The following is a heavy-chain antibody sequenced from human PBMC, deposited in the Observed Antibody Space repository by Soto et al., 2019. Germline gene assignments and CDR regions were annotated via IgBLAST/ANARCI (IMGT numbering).Heavy chain of an antibody. J-gene: IGHJ4*02. CDR3: ARDTRSDFWSGTIDY. CDR2: IWYDGSNK. D-gene: IGHD3-3*01. CDR1: GVTLSSYG. V-gene: IGHV3-33*01. Sequence: PXGSLRPSCAASGVTLSSYGMHWVRQAPGKGLEWVAVIWYDGSNKYYADSVKGRFTISRDNSKNTLYLQMNSLRAEDTAVYYCARDTRSDFWSGTIDYWGQGTLVTVSS.